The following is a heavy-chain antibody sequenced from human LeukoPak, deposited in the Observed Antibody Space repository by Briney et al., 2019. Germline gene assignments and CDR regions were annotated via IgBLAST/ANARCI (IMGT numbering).Heavy chain of an antibody. CDR2: TYYRSKWYN. CDR3: ARWSPYYFDY. J-gene: IGHJ4*02. CDR1: GDTPSRNIAA. V-gene: IGHV6-1*01. Sequence: QTPSLTPALSGDTPSRNIAAWDSIRPSPWRGLEWLGRTYYRSKWYNDYAVAVKSRITFNPDTSKNQFALQLNCVTPEDTAVYYCARWSPYYFDYGGEGTLVTVSS.